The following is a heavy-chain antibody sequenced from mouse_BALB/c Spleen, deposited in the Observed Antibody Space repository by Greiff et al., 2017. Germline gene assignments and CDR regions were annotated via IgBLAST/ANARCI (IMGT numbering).Heavy chain of an antibody. CDR2: INPSTGYT. J-gene: IGHJ4*01. D-gene: IGHD2-1*01. CDR3: ARLTDGNYVNYAMDY. Sequence: QVQLQQSGAELAKPGASVKMSCKASGYTFTSYWMHWVKQRPGQGLEWIGYINPSTGYTEYNQKFKDKATLTADKSSSTAYMQLSSLTSEDSAVYYCARLTDGNYVNYAMDYWGQGTSVTVSS. CDR1: GYTFTSYW. V-gene: IGHV1-7*01.